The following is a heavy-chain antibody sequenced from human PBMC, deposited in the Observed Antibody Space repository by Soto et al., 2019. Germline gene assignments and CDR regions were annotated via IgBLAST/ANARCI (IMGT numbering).Heavy chain of an antibody. Sequence: QVQLVQSGAEVKKPGASVKVSCKASGYTFTSYGISWVRQAPGQGLEWMGWISAYNGNTNYAQKLQGRVTMTTDTSTSTAYKERRSRRSDDTAVYYCARDVPTYYDILTDSGDYYYGMDVWGQGTTVTVSS. D-gene: IGHD3-9*01. J-gene: IGHJ6*01. V-gene: IGHV1-18*01. CDR1: GYTFTSYG. CDR2: ISAYNGNT. CDR3: ARDVPTYYDILTDSGDYYYGMDV.